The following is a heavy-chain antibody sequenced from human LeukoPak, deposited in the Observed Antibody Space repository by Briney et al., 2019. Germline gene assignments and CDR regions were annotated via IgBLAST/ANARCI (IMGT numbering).Heavy chain of an antibody. CDR3: ASRNYYDSSGYYHGYYYGMDV. V-gene: IGHV4-30-4*08. D-gene: IGHD3-22*01. CDR2: IYYSGST. CDR1: GGSISSGDYY. Sequence: SETLSLTCTVSGGSISSGDYYWSWIRQPPGKGLEWIGYIYYSGSTYYNPSLKSRVTISVDTSKNQFSLKLSSVTAADTAVYYCASRNYYDSSGYYHGYYYGMDVWGQGTTVTVSS. J-gene: IGHJ6*02.